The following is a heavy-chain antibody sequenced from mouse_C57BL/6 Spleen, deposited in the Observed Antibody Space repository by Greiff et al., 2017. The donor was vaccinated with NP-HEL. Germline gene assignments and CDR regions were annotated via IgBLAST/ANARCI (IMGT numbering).Heavy chain of an antibody. CDR3: ARREVGLYYGSSYAMDY. D-gene: IGHD1-1*01. CDR2: ISYDGSN. V-gene: IGHV3-6*01. J-gene: IGHJ4*01. CDR1: GYSITSGYY. Sequence: EVKLQESGPGLVKPSQSLSLTCSVTGYSITSGYYWNWIRQFPGNKLEWMGYISYDGSNNYNPSLKNRISITRDTSKNQFFLKLNSVTTEDTATYYCARREVGLYYGSSYAMDYWGQGTSVTVSS.